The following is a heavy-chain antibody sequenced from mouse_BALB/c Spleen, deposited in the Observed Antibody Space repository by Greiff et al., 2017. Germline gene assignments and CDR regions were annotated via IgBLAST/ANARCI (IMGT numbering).Heavy chain of an antibody. CDR3: ARFPLSTYTWTGEGYYFDY. CDR2: ISYSGST. D-gene: IGHD5-5*01. Sequence: EVQLQQSGPSLVKPSQTLSLTCSVTGDSITSGYWNWIRKFPGNKLEYMGYISYSGSTYYNPSLKSRISITRDTSKNQYYLQLNSVTTEDTATYYCARFPLSTYTWTGEGYYFDYWGQGTTLTVSS. CDR1: GDSITSGY. J-gene: IGHJ2*01. V-gene: IGHV3-8*02.